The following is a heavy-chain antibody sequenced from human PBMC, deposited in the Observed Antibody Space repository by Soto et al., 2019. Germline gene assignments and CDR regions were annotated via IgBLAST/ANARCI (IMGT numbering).Heavy chain of an antibody. J-gene: IGHJ6*02. CDR3: ARAGMQLVLGYYYYYGMDV. D-gene: IGHD6-6*01. Sequence: GASVKVSCKASGYTFTSYYMHWVRQAPGQGLEWMGWINPNSGGTNNAQKFQGWVTMTRDTSISTAYMELTRLRSDDTAVYYCARAGMQLVLGYYYYYGMDVWGQGTTVTVSS. V-gene: IGHV1-2*04. CDR2: INPNSGGT. CDR1: GYTFTSYY.